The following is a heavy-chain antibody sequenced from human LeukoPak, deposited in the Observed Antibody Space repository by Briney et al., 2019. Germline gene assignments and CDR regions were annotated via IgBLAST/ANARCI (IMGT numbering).Heavy chain of an antibody. V-gene: IGHV3-48*03. CDR1: GFTFSSFE. CDR2: ISSSGSTT. CDR3: ARPPALNY. J-gene: IGHJ4*02. Sequence: GGSLRLSCTPSGFTFSSFEMNWVRQAPGKGLEWVSYISSSGSTTYYADSVKGRFTISRDNAKNSLYLQMHSLRVEDTAVYYCARPPALNYWGQGTLVTVSS.